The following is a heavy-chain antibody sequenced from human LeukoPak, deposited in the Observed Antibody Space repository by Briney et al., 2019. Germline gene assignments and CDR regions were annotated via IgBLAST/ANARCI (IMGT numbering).Heavy chain of an antibody. CDR2: TRNKANSYTT. CDR3: ARKYGGDSASAFDI. CDR1: GFTFSDYY. D-gene: IGHD2-21*02. Sequence: PGGPLRLSCAASGFTFSDYYMDWVRQAPGKGLEWVGRTRNKANSYTTRYAASVKGRFTISRDDSKNSLYLQMNSLKTEDTAVYYCARKYGGDSASAFDIWGQGTMVTVSS. V-gene: IGHV3-72*01. J-gene: IGHJ3*02.